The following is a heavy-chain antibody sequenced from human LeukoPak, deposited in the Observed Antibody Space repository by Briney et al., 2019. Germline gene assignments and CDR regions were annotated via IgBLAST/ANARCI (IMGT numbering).Heavy chain of an antibody. D-gene: IGHD6-13*01. J-gene: IGHJ5*02. Sequence: PSETLSLTCAVYGGSFSGYYWSWIRQPPGKGLEWIGGIYYSGSTYYNPSLKSRVTISVDTSKNQFSLKLSSVTATDTAVYYCARGIGAAAPWGQGTLVTVSS. CDR1: GGSFSGYY. CDR3: ARGIGAAAP. CDR2: IYYSGST. V-gene: IGHV4-34*01.